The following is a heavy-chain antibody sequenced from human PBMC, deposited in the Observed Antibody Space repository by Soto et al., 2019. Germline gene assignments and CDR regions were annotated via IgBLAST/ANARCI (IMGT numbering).Heavy chain of an antibody. CDR3: AKTPITLFGLANSFFDY. J-gene: IGHJ4*02. CDR1: GFTFSSYA. V-gene: IGHV3-23*01. D-gene: IGHD3-3*01. Sequence: GGSLRLSCAASGFTFSSYAMNWVRQAPGRGLEWVSGISGSGSNTYYADSVKGRFTISRDNSKNTLDLQMNSLRAEDTAEYYCAKTPITLFGLANSFFDYWGQGALVPSPQ. CDR2: ISGSGSNT.